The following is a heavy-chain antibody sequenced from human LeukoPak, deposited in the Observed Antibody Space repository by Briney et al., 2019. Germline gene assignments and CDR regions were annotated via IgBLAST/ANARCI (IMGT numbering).Heavy chain of an antibody. D-gene: IGHD6-19*01. V-gene: IGHV4-39*07. Sequence: PSETLSLTRTVSGGSISSSSYYWGWIRQPPGKGLEWIGSIYYSGSTYYNPSLKSRVTISVDTSKNQFSLKLSSVTAADTAVYYCARGAYMVQWLALDYWGQGTLVTVSS. J-gene: IGHJ4*02. CDR2: IYYSGST. CDR3: ARGAYMVQWLALDY. CDR1: GGSISSSSYY.